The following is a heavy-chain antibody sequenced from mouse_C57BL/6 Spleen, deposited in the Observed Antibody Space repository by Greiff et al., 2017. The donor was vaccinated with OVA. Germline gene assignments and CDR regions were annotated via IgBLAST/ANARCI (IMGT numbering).Heavy chain of an antibody. CDR1: GYTFTDYY. CDR2: INPNNGGT. CDR3: ARSPDGYYYYAMDY. V-gene: IGHV1-26*01. J-gene: IGHJ4*01. Sequence: VQLQQSGPELVKPGASVKISCKASGYTFTDYYMNWVKQSHGKSLEWIGDINPNNGGTSYNQKFKGKATLTVDKSSSTAYMELRSLTSEDSAVYYCARSPDGYYYYAMDYWGQGTSVTVSS. D-gene: IGHD2-3*01.